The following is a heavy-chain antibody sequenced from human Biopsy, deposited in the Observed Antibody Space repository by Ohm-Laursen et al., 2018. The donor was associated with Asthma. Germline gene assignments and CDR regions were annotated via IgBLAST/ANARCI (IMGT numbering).Heavy chain of an antibody. J-gene: IGHJ4*02. D-gene: IGHD1-26*01. Sequence: ASSVKVSCKASGYPFIGYHIHWMRQAPGQGLEWMGRINPNSGATSYAQKFQGRVTMTRDTSISTAYMEVSRLRSDDTAVYYCTRDGPVGAPSDYWGQGTLVTVSS. V-gene: IGHV1-2*06. CDR2: INPNSGAT. CDR1: GYPFIGYH. CDR3: TRDGPVGAPSDY.